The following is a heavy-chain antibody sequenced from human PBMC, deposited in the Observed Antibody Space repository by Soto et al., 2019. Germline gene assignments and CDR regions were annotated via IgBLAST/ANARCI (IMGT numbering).Heavy chain of an antibody. V-gene: IGHV2-5*02. CDR1: AFSLSTGGVG. Sequence: GPTLVNPTQTLPLTCTFSAFSLSTGGVGVGWIRQPPGKALEWLALIYWDDDKRYSPSLRSRLTITKDTSKNQVVLTMTNMDPVDTATYYCIQSRCGGDCLQSYASYYYYGMDVWGQGTTVTVSS. J-gene: IGHJ6*02. CDR2: IYWDDDK. CDR3: IQSRCGGDCLQSYASYYYYGMDV. D-gene: IGHD2-21*02.